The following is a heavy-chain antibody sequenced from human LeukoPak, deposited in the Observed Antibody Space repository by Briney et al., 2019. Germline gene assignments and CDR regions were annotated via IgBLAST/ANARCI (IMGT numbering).Heavy chain of an antibody. CDR3: ARDKDTAMVGDY. V-gene: IGHV1-2*02. J-gene: IGHJ4*02. CDR2: INPNSGGT. Sequence: VXXSCKASGYTFTVHYMHWVRQAPXQGLEWMGWINPNSGGTNYAQNFQGRVTMTRDTSISSAYMELSSLRSDDTAVYYCARDKDTAMVGDYWGQGTLLTXSS. CDR1: GYTFTVHY. D-gene: IGHD5-18*01.